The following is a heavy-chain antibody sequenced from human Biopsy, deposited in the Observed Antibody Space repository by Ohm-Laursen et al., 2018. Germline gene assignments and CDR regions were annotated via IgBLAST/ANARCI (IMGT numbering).Heavy chain of an antibody. Sequence: PSDTLSLTWTVSGGSFTGHYWTWIRQPPGKGLEWIGHISHTGYTSYKSSLKSRDTISLDTSRKHFSLRLTSLAAADTAVYYCARGSNEYGGLYFPHWGQGTLVTVSS. D-gene: IGHD4-23*01. CDR3: ARGSNEYGGLYFPH. V-gene: IGHV4-59*11. CDR2: ISHTGYT. J-gene: IGHJ1*01. CDR1: GGSFTGHY.